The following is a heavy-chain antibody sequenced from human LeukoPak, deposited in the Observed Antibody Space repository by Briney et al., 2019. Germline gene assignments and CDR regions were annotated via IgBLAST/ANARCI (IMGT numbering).Heavy chain of an antibody. CDR2: IKQDGSEK. CDR3: MWFGELLSNYMDV. V-gene: IGHV3-7*01. Sequence: GGSLRLSCAASGFPFISYWMSWVRQAPGKGLEWVANIKQDGSEKYYVDSVKGRFTISRDNAKNSLYLQMNSLRAEDTAVYYCMWFGELLSNYMDVWGKGTTVTVSS. J-gene: IGHJ6*03. D-gene: IGHD3-10*01. CDR1: GFPFISYW.